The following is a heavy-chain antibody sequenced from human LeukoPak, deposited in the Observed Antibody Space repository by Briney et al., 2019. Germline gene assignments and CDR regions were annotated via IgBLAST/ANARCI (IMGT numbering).Heavy chain of an antibody. CDR1: GFTFSDYW. CDR2: IKQDGSQR. Sequence: PGGTLRLSCTASGFTFSDYWMTWVRQAPGKGPEWVANIKQDGSQRYYVDSVRGRFTISRDNAKNSLFLQMNGLRAEDTAVYYWARRGGSSSRRSPIDYWGQGTLVTVSS. V-gene: IGHV3-7*01. D-gene: IGHD6-6*01. J-gene: IGHJ4*02. CDR3: ARRGGSSSRRSPIDY.